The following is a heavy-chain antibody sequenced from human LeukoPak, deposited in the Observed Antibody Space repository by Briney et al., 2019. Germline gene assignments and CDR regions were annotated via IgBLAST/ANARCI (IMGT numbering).Heavy chain of an antibody. V-gene: IGHV4-59*01. CDR1: GGSISSYY. Sequence: SETLSLTCTVSGGSISSYYWSWIRQPPGKGLEWIGYIYYSGSTNYNPSLKSRVTISVDTSKNQFSLKLSSVTAADTAVYYCARELGHSRDSSGYPVGTGGAFDIWGQGTMVTVSS. CDR3: ARELGHSRDSSGYPVGTGGAFDI. CDR2: IYYSGST. D-gene: IGHD3-22*01. J-gene: IGHJ3*02.